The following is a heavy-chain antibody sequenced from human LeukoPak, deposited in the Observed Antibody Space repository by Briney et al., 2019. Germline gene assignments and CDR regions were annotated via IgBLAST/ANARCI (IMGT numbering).Heavy chain of an antibody. CDR3: ARLLGSDYYDISDSELGHNWFDP. J-gene: IGHJ5*02. CDR1: GYSFTSYW. CDR2: IYPGDSDT. D-gene: IGHD3-22*01. V-gene: IGHV5-51*01. Sequence: PGESLKISCKGSGYSFTSYWIGWVRQMPGKGLEWMGIIYPGDSDTRYSPSFQGQVTISADKSIRTAYLQWSSLKASDTAMYYCARLLGSDYYDISDSELGHNWFDPWGQGTLVTVSS.